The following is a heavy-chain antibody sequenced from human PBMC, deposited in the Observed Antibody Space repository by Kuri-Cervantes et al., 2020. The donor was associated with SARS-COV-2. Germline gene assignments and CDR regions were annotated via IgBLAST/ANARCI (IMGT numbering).Heavy chain of an antibody. CDR1: GFTFSSYA. Sequence: GESLKISCAACGFTFSSYAMSWVRQAPGKGLEWVSAISGSGGSTYYADSVKGRFTISRDNSKNTLYLQMNSLRAEDTAVYYCAKDGGPGYGDYVYFDDWGQGTLVTVSS. CDR2: ISGSGGST. CDR3: AKDGGPGYGDYVYFDD. J-gene: IGHJ4*02. V-gene: IGHV3-23*01. D-gene: IGHD4-17*01.